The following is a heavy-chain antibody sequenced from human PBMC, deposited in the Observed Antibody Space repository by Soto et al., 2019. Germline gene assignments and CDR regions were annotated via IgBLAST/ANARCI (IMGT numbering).Heavy chain of an antibody. CDR3: EKIDTAMYYGMDV. CDR2: ISYDGSNK. V-gene: IGHV3-30*18. J-gene: IGHJ6*02. D-gene: IGHD5-18*01. CDR1: GFTFSSYG. Sequence: QVQLVESGGGVVQPGRSLRLSCAASGFTFSSYGMHWVRQAPGKGLEWVAVISYDGSNKYYADSVKGRFTISRDNSKNTLYLQMNSLRAEDTAVYYCEKIDTAMYYGMDVWGQGTTVTVSS.